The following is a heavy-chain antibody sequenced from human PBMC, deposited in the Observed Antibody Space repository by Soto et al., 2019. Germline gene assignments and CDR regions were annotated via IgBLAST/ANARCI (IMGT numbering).Heavy chain of an antibody. D-gene: IGHD3-10*01. CDR2: ISSSSSTI. Sequence: EVQLVESGGGLVQPGGSLRLSCAASGFTFSSYSMNWVRQAPGKGLEWVSYISSSSSTIYYADSVKGRFTISRDNAKNSLYLQMNSLRAEDTAVYYCARDLGIRATMVRGVGKIRAFDIWGQGTMVTVSS. CDR3: ARDLGIRATMVRGVGKIRAFDI. J-gene: IGHJ3*02. V-gene: IGHV3-48*01. CDR1: GFTFSSYS.